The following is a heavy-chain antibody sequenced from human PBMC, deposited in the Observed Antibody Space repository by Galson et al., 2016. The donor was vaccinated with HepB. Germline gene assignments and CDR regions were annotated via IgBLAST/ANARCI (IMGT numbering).Heavy chain of an antibody. D-gene: IGHD1-26*01. CDR1: GFTFNISA. V-gene: IGHV3-48*03. CDR2: VNGGGSAV. CDR3: ARGPGSFSY. Sequence: SLRVSCAASGFTFNISAMAWVRQVPGKGLEWVSSVNGGGSAVYADSLKGRFTISRDNAKNSVDLQMDSLRSEDTALYYCARGPGSFSYWGQGILFTVSS. J-gene: IGHJ4*02.